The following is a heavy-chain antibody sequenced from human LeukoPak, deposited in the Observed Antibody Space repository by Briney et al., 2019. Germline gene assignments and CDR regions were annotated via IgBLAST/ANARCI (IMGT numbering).Heavy chain of an antibody. J-gene: IGHJ4*02. CDR2: ISYDGSDK. Sequence: PGGSLTLSCTASGFTFIGYSMHWVRQAPGKGLEWVAVISYDGSDKYYADYVKGRFTISRNNSKNTLYLQMNSLRAEDTAVYYCARVKRGYNHLDYWGQETLVTVSS. D-gene: IGHD5-24*01. CDR1: GFTFIGYS. V-gene: IGHV3-30*14. CDR3: ARVKRGYNHLDY.